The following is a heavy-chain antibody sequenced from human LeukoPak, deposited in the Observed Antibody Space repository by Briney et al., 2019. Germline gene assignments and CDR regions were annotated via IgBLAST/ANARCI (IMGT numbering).Heavy chain of an antibody. J-gene: IGHJ5*02. CDR2: IYTSGST. Sequence: PSETLSLTCTVSGGSISSGSYYWRWIRQPAGKGLEWIGRIYTSGSTNYNPSLKSRVTISVDTSKNQFSLKLSSVTAADTAVHYCARGSPLRPWGQGTLVTVSS. CDR1: GGSISSGSYY. CDR3: ARGSPLRP. V-gene: IGHV4-61*02.